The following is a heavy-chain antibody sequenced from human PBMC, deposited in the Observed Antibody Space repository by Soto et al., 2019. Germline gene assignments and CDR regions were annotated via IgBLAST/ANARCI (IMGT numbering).Heavy chain of an antibody. V-gene: IGHV3-23*01. Sequence: GGSLRFSCAASGFTFSNYAMSWVREAPGKGLEWVSVIGFAGGVTYYADSVKGRFTVSRDNSKNTLYLQMNSLRAEDTAVYYCAKDRRSPGDETFDYWGQGTLVTVSS. J-gene: IGHJ4*02. CDR2: IGFAGGVT. CDR1: GFTFSNYA. CDR3: AKDRRSPGDETFDY. D-gene: IGHD7-27*01.